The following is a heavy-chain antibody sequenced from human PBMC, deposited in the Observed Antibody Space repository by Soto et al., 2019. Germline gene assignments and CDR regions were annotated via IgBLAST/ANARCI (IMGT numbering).Heavy chain of an antibody. Sequence: GESLKISCEGSGYTFTRFWIGWVRQMPGKGLEWMGIIYPGDSDIRYSPSFQGQVTISADKSIDTAYLQWSSLKASDTAIYYCARGPVAMIICPYFDFWGQGTLVTVSS. CDR3: ARGPVAMIICPYFDF. CDR1: GYTFTRFW. CDR2: IYPGDSDI. J-gene: IGHJ4*02. V-gene: IGHV5-51*01. D-gene: IGHD5-12*01.